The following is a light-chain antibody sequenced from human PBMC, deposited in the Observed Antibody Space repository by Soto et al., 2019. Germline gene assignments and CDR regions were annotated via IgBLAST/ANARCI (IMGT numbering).Light chain of an antibody. J-gene: IGKJ2*01. V-gene: IGKV1-39*01. CDR3: QQSYCPPYT. CDR1: QSISDN. CDR2: AAS. Sequence: EMTQSPPSLSASVGDRATITCRASQSISDNVNWYQFQPGKAPKLLIYAASNLQTAVPSRFSGSGSGADFALTISGLQPEDSATYYCQQSYCPPYTFGLGTKLEIK.